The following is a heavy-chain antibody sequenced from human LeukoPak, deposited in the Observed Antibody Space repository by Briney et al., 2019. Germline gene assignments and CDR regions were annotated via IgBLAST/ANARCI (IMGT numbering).Heavy chain of an antibody. CDR2: ISSSSSYI. J-gene: IGHJ4*02. D-gene: IGHD3-22*01. CDR1: GFTFSTYG. Sequence: GGTLRLSCAASGFTFSTYGMNWVSQAPGKGLEWVSSISSSSSYIYYADSVKGRFTISRDNAKNSLYLQMNSLRSEDMAVYYCARVGSSVDSSGYYLDYWGQGTLVTVSS. V-gene: IGHV3-21*01. CDR3: ARVGSSVDSSGYYLDY.